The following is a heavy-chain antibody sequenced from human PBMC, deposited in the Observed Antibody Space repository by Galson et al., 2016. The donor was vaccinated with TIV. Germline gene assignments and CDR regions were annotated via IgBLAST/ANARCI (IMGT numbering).Heavy chain of an antibody. CDR3: SGDRVVDATYYYYYYGMDV. CDR1: GLSVSINY. J-gene: IGHJ6*02. V-gene: IGHV3-66*02. D-gene: IGHD1-26*01. Sequence: SLRLSCAASGLSVSINYMTWVRQAPGKGLEWVSLISGGGKTYYSAYVKGRFTISRDNSKKTLYLQMNGLMAEDTAVYYCSGDRVVDATYYYYYYGMDVWGQGTAVTVSS. CDR2: ISGGGKT.